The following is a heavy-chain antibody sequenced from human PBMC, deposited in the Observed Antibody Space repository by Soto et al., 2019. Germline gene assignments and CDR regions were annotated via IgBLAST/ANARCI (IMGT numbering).Heavy chain of an antibody. V-gene: IGHV3-33*01. CDR2: IWYDGSNK. CDR3: ARDRVGGYDFEGHFDY. J-gene: IGHJ4*02. Sequence: QVQLVESGGGVVQPGRSLRLSCAASGFTFSSYGMHGVRQALGKGLAWVAVIWYDGSNKYYADSVKGRFTISRDNSKNTLYLQMNSLRAEDTAVYYCARDRVGGYDFEGHFDYWGQGTMVTVSS. D-gene: IGHD5-12*01. CDR1: GFTFSSYG.